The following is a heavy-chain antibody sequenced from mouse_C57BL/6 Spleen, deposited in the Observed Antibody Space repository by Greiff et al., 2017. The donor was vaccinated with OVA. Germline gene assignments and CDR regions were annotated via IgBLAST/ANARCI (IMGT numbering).Heavy chain of an antibody. CDR2: IDPEDGET. J-gene: IGHJ2*01. Sequence: VHVKQSGAELVKPGASVKLSCTASGFNIKDYYMHWVKQRTEQGLEWIGRIDPEDGETKYAPKFQGKATITADTSSNTAYLQLSSLTSEDTAVYYCALTPTVVAPFDYWGQGTTLTVSS. D-gene: IGHD1-1*01. CDR3: ALTPTVVAPFDY. V-gene: IGHV14-2*01. CDR1: GFNIKDYY.